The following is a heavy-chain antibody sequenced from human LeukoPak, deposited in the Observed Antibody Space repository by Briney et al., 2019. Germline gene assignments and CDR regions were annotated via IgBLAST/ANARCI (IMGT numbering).Heavy chain of an antibody. CDR3: ARAAGHCGGDCLGSDAFDI. CDR1: GGSFSGYY. Sequence: HPSETLSLTCAVYGGSFSGYYWSWIRQPPRKGLEWIGEINHSGSPNYNPSLKSRVTISVDPSKNQFSLKLSSVTAADTAVYYCARAAGHCGGDCLGSDAFDIWGQGTMVTVSS. V-gene: IGHV4-34*01. J-gene: IGHJ3*02. D-gene: IGHD2-21*02. CDR2: INHSGSP.